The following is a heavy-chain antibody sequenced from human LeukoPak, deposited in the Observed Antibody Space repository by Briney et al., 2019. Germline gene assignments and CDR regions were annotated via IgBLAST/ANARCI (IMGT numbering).Heavy chain of an antibody. D-gene: IGHD1-26*01. Sequence: PGGSLRLSCAASGFTFSDYYMSWIRQALGKGLEWVSYISSSGSTIYYADSVKGRFTISRDNAKHSLYLQMNSLRAEDTAVYYCAKDLGGSYWAFDIWGQGAMVTVSS. V-gene: IGHV3-11*01. CDR3: AKDLGGSYWAFDI. CDR2: ISSSGSTI. J-gene: IGHJ3*02. CDR1: GFTFSDYY.